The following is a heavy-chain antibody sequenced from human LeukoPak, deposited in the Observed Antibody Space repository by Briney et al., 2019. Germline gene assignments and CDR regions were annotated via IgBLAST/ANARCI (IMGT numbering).Heavy chain of an antibody. CDR1: GFTFSSYG. CDR3: ARISSTSWYIDV. CDR2: LSSSSIYI. D-gene: IGHD2-2*01. Sequence: GGSLRLSCAASGFTFSSYGMNWVRQAPGKGLEWVSSLSSSSIYIYYADSVKGRFTISRDTAKNSLYLQMNSLRAEDTAVYYCARISSTSWYIDVWGKGTTVTVSS. J-gene: IGHJ6*03. V-gene: IGHV3-21*01.